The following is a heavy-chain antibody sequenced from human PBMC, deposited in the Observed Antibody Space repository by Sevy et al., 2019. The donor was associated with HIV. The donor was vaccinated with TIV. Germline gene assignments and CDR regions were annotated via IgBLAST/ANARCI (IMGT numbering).Heavy chain of an antibody. D-gene: IGHD2-15*01. J-gene: IGHJ4*02. CDR2: VNTRTGDT. Sequence: ASVKVSCKASGYSFTNYIMYWVRQAPGQGLEWMGWVNTRTGDTKYSEKFQGRVSITRDTSASISHMDLRGLKSEDTAVYYCARDFCSGGSSYSAFVYRGQGTLVTVSS. V-gene: IGHV1-3*04. CDR3: ARDFCSGGSSYSAFVY. CDR1: GYSFTNYI.